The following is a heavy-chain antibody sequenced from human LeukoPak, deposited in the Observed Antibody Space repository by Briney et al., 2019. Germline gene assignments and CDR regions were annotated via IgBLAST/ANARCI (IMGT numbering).Heavy chain of an antibody. D-gene: IGHD3-10*01. V-gene: IGHV3-23*01. J-gene: IGHJ6*03. CDR1: GFTFSSYA. CDR2: ISGSGGST. CDR3: ARDQALKLWVNYYYYIDV. Sequence: QAGGSLRHSCAASGFTFSSYAMSWVRQAPGKGLEWVSAISGSGGSTYYADSVKGRFTISRDNSKNTLYLQMNSLRAEDTAVYYCARDQALKLWVNYYYYIDVWGKGTTVTVSS.